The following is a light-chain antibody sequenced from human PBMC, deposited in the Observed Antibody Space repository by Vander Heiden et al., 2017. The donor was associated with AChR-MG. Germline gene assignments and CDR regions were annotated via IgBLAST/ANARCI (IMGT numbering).Light chain of an antibody. J-gene: IGKJ2*02. CDR2: KAS. CDR1: QSISSW. Sequence: DIQMTQSPSALSAAVGDRVTITCRASQSISSWLAWYQQKPGKAPKLLIYKASSVESGVPSRFSGSGSGTEFTLTISSLQPDDAATYYCQQYNSFCTFGQGTKLEIK. CDR3: QQYNSFCT. V-gene: IGKV1-5*03.